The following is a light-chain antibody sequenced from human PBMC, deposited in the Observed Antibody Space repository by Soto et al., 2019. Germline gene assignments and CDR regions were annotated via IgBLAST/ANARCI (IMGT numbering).Light chain of an antibody. J-gene: IGKJ1*01. V-gene: IGKV3-15*01. Sequence: EIVMTQSPATLSVSPGERATLSCRASQSVSSNLAWYQQKPGQAPRLLIFSASTRATGIPARFSGSGSGREFTLTISSLQSEDFGVYYCQQYNNWPGTFGQGTKVDI. CDR1: QSVSSN. CDR2: SAS. CDR3: QQYNNWPGT.